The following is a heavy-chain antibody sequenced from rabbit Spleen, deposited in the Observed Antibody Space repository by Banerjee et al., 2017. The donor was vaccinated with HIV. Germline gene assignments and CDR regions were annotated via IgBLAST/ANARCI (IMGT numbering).Heavy chain of an antibody. CDR3: ARDSATSFSTYGMDL. D-gene: IGHD1-1*01. CDR2: IAVSSSGFT. V-gene: IGHV1S40*01. CDR1: GFSFSSSDY. J-gene: IGHJ6*01. Sequence: QSLEESGGDLVKPGASLTLTCTASGFSFSSSDYMCWVRQAPGKGLEWISCIAVSSSGFTYSTTWAKGRFTCSKTSSTTVTLQMSGLTAADTATYFCARDSATSFSTYGMDLWGPGTLVTVS.